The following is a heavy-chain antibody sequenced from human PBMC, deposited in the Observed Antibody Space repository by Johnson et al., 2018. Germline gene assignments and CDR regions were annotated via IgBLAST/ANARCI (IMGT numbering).Heavy chain of an antibody. CDR2: IYYSGTT. CDR3: ARRAVMGWAVDI. V-gene: IGHV4-59*01. Sequence: QVQLQESGPGLVKPSETLSLTCTVSGGSMSGFFWSWIRQPPAKGLEWIGYIYYSGTTNYNPSLKSRVTISVDTSKNQFSLERNSVTAADTAVYYCARRAVMGWAVDIWGQGTMVTISS. J-gene: IGHJ3*02. CDR1: GGSMSGFF. D-gene: IGHD2-21*01.